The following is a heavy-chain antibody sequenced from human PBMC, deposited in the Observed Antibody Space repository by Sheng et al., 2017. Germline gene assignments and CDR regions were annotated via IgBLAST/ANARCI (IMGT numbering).Heavy chain of an antibody. CDR3: ARVPGGYDFWSGYYSGGYYYYYMDV. Sequence: QVQLVQSGAEVKKPGSSVKVSCKASGGTFSSYAISWVRQAPGQGLEWMGGIIPIFGTANYAQKFQGRVTITTDESTSTAYMELSSLRSEDTAVYYCARVPGGYDFWSGYYSGGYYYYYMDVWGKGTTVTVSS. CDR2: IIPIFGTA. D-gene: IGHD3-3*01. V-gene: IGHV1-69*05. J-gene: IGHJ6*03. CDR1: GGTFSSYA.